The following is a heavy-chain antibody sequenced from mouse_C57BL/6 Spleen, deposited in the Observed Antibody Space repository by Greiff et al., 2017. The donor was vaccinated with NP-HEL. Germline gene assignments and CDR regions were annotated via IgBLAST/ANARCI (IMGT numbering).Heavy chain of an antibody. CDR1: GYSFTSYY. CDR3: ARGVDDWYFDV. D-gene: IGHD1-1*02. J-gene: IGHJ1*03. Sequence: QVQLQQSGPELVKPGASVKISCKASGYSFTSYYIHWVKQRPGQGLEWIGWIYPGSGNTKYNEKFKGKATLTADTSSSTAYMQLSSLTSEDSAVYYCARGVDDWYFDVWGTGTTVTVSS. V-gene: IGHV1-66*01. CDR2: IYPGSGNT.